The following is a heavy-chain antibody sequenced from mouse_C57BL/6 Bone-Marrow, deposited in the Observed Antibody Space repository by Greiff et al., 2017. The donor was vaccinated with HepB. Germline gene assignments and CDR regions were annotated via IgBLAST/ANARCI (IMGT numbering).Heavy chain of an antibody. CDR1: GFTFSSYG. CDR2: ISSGGSYT. D-gene: IGHD2-10*02. J-gene: IGHJ3*01. Sequence: EVKLMESGGDLVKPGGSLKLSCAASGFTFSSYGMSWVRQTPDKRLEWVATISSGGSYTYYPDSVKGRFTISRDNAKNTLYLQMSSLKSEDTAKYYCAKGGVCPSFAYWGQGTLVTVSA. V-gene: IGHV5-6*01. CDR3: AKGGVCPSFAY.